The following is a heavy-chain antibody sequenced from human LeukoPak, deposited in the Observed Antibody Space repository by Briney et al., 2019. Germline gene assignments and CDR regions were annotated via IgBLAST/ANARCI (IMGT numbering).Heavy chain of an antibody. Sequence: PSETLSLTCIFYGGSFSNYYWSWIRQPPGKGLEWIGEINHSGSTNYNPSLKSRVIISVDTSKKQFSLRLSSATAADTAIYYCARGPLYYGMDVWGQGTTVTVSS. CDR2: INHSGST. CDR1: GGSFSNYY. J-gene: IGHJ6*02. CDR3: ARGPLYYGMDV. V-gene: IGHV4-34*01.